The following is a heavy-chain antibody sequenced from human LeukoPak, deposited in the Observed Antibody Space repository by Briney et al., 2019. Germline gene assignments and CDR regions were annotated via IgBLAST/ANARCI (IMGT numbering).Heavy chain of an antibody. D-gene: IGHD2-2*01. CDR2: IYYSGST. CDR3: ARHNVVVPAAIFGFDP. Sequence: SETLSLTCTVSGGSISSYYWSWIRQPPGKGLEWIGYIYYSGSTNYNPSLKSRVTISVDTSKNQFSLKLSSVTAADTAVYYCARHNVVVPAAIFGFDPWGQGTLVTVSS. CDR1: GGSISSYY. J-gene: IGHJ5*02. V-gene: IGHV4-59*08.